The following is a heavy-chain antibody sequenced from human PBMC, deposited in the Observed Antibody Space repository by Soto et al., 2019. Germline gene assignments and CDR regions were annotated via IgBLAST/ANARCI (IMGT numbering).Heavy chain of an antibody. D-gene: IGHD6-19*01. CDR1: GFTFSSYG. Sequence: ESGGGVVQPGRSLRLSCAASGFTFSSYGMHWVRQAPGKGLEWVAVIWYDGSNKYYADSVKGRFTISRDNSKNTLYLQMNSLRAEDTAVYYCARGYSSGWYHFDYWGQGTLVTVSS. V-gene: IGHV3-33*01. CDR3: ARGYSSGWYHFDY. CDR2: IWYDGSNK. J-gene: IGHJ4*02.